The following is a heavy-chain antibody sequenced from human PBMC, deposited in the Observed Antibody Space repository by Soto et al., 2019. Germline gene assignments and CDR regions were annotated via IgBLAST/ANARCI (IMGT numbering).Heavy chain of an antibody. J-gene: IGHJ6*02. CDR1: GGSVSSGNYY. Sequence: WETLSLTCTVSGGSVSSGNYYWSWIRQPPGKGLEWIGYLYDSGSTDYNPSLKSRVTISVDTSKNHFSLKLSSVTAADTAVYYCARNVKGLVWRYYYYAMDVWGQGTTVTVSS. CDR2: LYDSGST. CDR3: ARNVKGLVWRYYYYAMDV. V-gene: IGHV4-61*03. D-gene: IGHD3-16*01.